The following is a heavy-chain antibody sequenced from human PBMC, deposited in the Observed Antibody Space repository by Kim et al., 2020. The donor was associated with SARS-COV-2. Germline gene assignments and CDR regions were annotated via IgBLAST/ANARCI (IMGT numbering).Heavy chain of an antibody. CDR2: IYYSGST. CDR3: ARDLGGNSSGWSANYYYYGPDV. Sequence: SETLSLTCTVSGGSISSYYWSWIRQPPGKGLEWIGYIYYSGSTNYNPSLKSRVTISVDTSKKQFSLKLSSVTAADTAVYYCARDLGGNSSGWSANYYYYGPDVWGQGTTVTVSS. J-gene: IGHJ6*02. CDR1: GGSISSYY. V-gene: IGHV4-59*13. D-gene: IGHD6-19*01.